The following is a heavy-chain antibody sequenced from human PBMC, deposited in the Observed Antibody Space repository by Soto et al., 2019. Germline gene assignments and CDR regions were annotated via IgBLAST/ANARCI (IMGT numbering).Heavy chain of an antibody. CDR3: ARDLDDFWSGYYMDYMDV. Sequence: PGGSLRLSCAASGFTFSSCGMHWVRQAPGKGLEWVAVIWYDGSNKYYADSVKGRFTISRDNSKNTLYLQVNSLRAEDTAVYYCARDLDDFWSGYYMDYMDVWGKGTTVTVSS. CDR2: IWYDGSNK. J-gene: IGHJ6*03. D-gene: IGHD3-3*01. V-gene: IGHV3-33*01. CDR1: GFTFSSCG.